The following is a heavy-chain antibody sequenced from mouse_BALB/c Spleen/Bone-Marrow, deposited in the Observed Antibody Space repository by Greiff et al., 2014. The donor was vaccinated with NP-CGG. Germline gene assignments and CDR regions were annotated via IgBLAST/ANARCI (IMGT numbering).Heavy chain of an antibody. D-gene: IGHD3-2*02. J-gene: IGHJ3*01. CDR2: FYPGSGSI. CDR3: ARHEDRLRAWFAY. V-gene: IGHV1-62-2*01. Sequence: QVQLQQSGAELVKPGASVKLSCKASGYTFTEYIIHWVKQRSGQGLEWIGWFYPGSGSIKDNEKFKDKATLTADKSSSTVYMELSRLKSEESSVYFWARHEDRLRAWFAYWGQGTLVTVPA. CDR1: GYTFTEYI.